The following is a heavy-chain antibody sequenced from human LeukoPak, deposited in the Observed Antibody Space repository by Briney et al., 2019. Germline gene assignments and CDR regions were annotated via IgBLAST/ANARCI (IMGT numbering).Heavy chain of an antibody. Sequence: GGSLRLSCAASAFTSSSYAMHWVRQTPGKGLEWVAVISYDENNKYYADSVKGRFTISRDNSKNTLHLQMNSLTAEDTAVFYCARGGNDYDSSGYPDYWGQGTLVTVSS. CDR3: ARGGNDYDSSGYPDY. V-gene: IGHV3-30-3*01. J-gene: IGHJ4*02. CDR2: ISYDENNK. D-gene: IGHD3-22*01. CDR1: AFTSSSYA.